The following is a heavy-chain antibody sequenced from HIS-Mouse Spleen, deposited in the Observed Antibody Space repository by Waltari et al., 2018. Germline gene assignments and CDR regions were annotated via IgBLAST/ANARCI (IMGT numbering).Heavy chain of an antibody. D-gene: IGHD6-6*01. CDR3: ARRAGYSSSSGAFDI. CDR1: GGSFSGYY. V-gene: IGHV4-34*01. J-gene: IGHJ3*02. CDR2: INHSGRT. Sequence: QVQLQQWGAGLLKPSETLSLTCAVYGGSFSGYYWSWIRQPPGKGLEWIGEINHSGRTNYNPSLKSRVTISVDTSKNQFSLKLSSVTAADTAVYYCARRAGYSSSSGAFDIWGQGTMVTVSS.